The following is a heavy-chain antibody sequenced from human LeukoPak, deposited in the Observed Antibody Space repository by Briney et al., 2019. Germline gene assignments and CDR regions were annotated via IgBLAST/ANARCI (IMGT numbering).Heavy chain of an antibody. V-gene: IGHV4-4*02. J-gene: IGHJ4*02. CDR3: ARGNYYDSTGYYSPIGFDH. Sequence: KASETLSLTCAVSGGSISRSNWWSWVRQPPGKGLEWIGEIYHSGSTNYNPSLKSRVTISVDKSKNQFSLKLSSVTAADTAVYYCARGNYYDSTGYYSPIGFDHWGQGTLVTVSS. CDR1: GGSISRSNW. D-gene: IGHD3-22*01. CDR2: IYHSGST.